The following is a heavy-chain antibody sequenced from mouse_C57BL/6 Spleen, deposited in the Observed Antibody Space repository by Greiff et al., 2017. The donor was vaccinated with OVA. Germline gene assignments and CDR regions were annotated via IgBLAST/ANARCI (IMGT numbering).Heavy chain of an antibody. CDR3: TRPISYYSNYGYAMDY. CDR2: IYPGNSDT. D-gene: IGHD2-5*01. J-gene: IGHJ4*01. Sequence: VQLQQSGTVLARPGASVKMSCKTSGYTFTSYWMHWVKQRPGQGLEWIGAIYPGNSDTSYTQKFKGKAKLTAVTSASTAYMELSSLTNEDSAVYDCTRPISYYSNYGYAMDYWGQGTSVTVSS. V-gene: IGHV1-5*01. CDR1: GYTFTSYW.